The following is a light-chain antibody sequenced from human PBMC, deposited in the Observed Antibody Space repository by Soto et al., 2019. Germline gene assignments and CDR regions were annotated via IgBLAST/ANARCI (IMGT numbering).Light chain of an antibody. CDR1: RSDVGAYDY. Sequence: QSALTQPASVSRSPGRSITIPCTGTRSDVGAYDYVSWYQQHPDKAPKLMIYEVSNRPSGVSNHFSGSNSVNTATLTISRLHAVDENDYSCSSFTSSSSQVFGTGTKVTVL. J-gene: IGLJ1*01. CDR2: EVS. V-gene: IGLV2-14*03. CDR3: SSFTSSSSQV.